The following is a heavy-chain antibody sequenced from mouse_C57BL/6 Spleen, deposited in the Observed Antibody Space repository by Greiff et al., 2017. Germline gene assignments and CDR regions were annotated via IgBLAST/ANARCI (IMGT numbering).Heavy chain of an antibody. CDR1: GYTFTSYW. CDR2: IHPSDSDT. Sequence: QVQLQQPGPELVKPGASVKVSCKASGYTFTSYWMHWVKQRPGQGLEWIGRIHPSDSDTNYNQKFKGKATLTVDKSSSTAYMKLSSLTSADSAVDYCAGICYGNYDAMDYWGQGTSVTVSA. D-gene: IGHD2-1*01. J-gene: IGHJ4*01. V-gene: IGHV1-74*01. CDR3: AGICYGNYDAMDY.